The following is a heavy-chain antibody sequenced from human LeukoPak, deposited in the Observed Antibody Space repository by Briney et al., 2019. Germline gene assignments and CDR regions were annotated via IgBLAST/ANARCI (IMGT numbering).Heavy chain of an antibody. J-gene: IGHJ6*03. CDR3: ARTTMVRGTYYMDV. CDR1: GGSISSYY. Sequence: SETLSLTCTVSGGSISSYYWSWIRQPPGKGLEWIGCIYYSGYTNYNPSLKSRVTISVDTSKNQFSLKLSSVTAADTAVYYCARTTMVRGTYYMDVWGKGTTVTISS. CDR2: IYYSGYT. D-gene: IGHD3-10*01. V-gene: IGHV4-59*01.